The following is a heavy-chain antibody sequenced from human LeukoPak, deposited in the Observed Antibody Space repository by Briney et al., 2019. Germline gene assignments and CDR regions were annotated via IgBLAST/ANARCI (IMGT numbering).Heavy chain of an antibody. CDR1: GGSFSGYY. CDR3: ARVHDCSGGSCYPDAFDI. V-gene: IGHV4-34*01. CDR2: INHSGST. J-gene: IGHJ3*02. Sequence: SETLSLTCAVYGGSFSGYYWIWLRQPPGKGLEWIGEINHSGSTNYNPSLKSRVTISVDTSKNQFSLKLSSVTAADTAVYYCARVHDCSGGSCYPDAFDIWGQGTMVTVSS. D-gene: IGHD2-15*01.